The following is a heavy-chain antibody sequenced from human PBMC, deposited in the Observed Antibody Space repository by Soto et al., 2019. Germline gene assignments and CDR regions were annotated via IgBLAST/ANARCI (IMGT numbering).Heavy chain of an antibody. CDR1: GFDVSNTG. J-gene: IGHJ4*02. D-gene: IGHD3-22*01. V-gene: IGHV3-66*01. CDR3: AREAIIVIAAPEYYFDY. Sequence: LRLSCAASGFDVSNTGMSWVRQAPGKGLEWVSVIYSGGYTNYADSVKGRFIVSRDSPKNTLYLQMDSLRAEDTAVYYRAREAIIVIAAPEYYFDYWGQGTLVTVSS. CDR2: IYSGGYT.